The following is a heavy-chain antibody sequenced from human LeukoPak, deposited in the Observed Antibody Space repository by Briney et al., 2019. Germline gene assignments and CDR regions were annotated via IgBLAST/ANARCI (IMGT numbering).Heavy chain of an antibody. D-gene: IGHD3-3*01. CDR1: GFTFSSYG. J-gene: IGHJ4*02. CDR3: AKEQPRITIFGGLPGDY. V-gene: IGHV3-30*18. Sequence: PGGSLRLSCAASGFTFSSYGMHWVRQAPGKGLEWVAVISYDGSNKYYADSVKGRFTISRDNSKNTLYLQMNSLRAEDTAVYYCAKEQPRITIFGGLPGDYWGQGTLVTVSS. CDR2: ISYDGSNK.